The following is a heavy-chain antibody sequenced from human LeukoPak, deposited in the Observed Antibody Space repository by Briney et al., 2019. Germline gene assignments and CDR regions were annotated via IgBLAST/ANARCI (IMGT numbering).Heavy chain of an antibody. Sequence: ASVKVSCKASGYTFTGYYMHWVRQAPGQGLEWMGWINPNSGGTNYAQKFQGRVTMTRDTSISTAYMELSRLRSDDTAVYYCARVVAMNNYDFWSGYSHNWFDPWGQGTLVTVSS. J-gene: IGHJ5*02. CDR1: GYTFTGYY. CDR2: INPNSGGT. V-gene: IGHV1-2*02. D-gene: IGHD3-3*01. CDR3: ARVVAMNNYDFWSGYSHNWFDP.